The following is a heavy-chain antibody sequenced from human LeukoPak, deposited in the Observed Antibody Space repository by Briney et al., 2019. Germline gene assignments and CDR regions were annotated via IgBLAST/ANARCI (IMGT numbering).Heavy chain of an antibody. CDR1: GFTFSSYG. Sequence: GGSLRLSCAASGFTFSSYGMTWVRQAPGKGLEWVSSIVNSGGNTYYADSVKGRFTISRDNSKNTLYLQMNSLRAEDTAVYYCARDGSYGYWGQGTLVTVSS. V-gene: IGHV3-23*01. D-gene: IGHD3-10*01. J-gene: IGHJ4*02. CDR2: IVNSGGNT. CDR3: ARDGSYGY.